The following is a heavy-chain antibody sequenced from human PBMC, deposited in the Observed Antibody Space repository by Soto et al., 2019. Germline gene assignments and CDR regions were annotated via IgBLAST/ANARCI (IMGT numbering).Heavy chain of an antibody. CDR3: ARDPENWNYFDY. Sequence: GASVKVSCKASGGTFSSYAISWVRQAPGQGLEWMGGIIPIFGTANYAQKFQGRVTITVDKSTSTAYMELSSLRSEDTAVYYCARDPENWNYFDYWGQGTLVTVSS. CDR2: IIPIFGTA. D-gene: IGHD1-1*01. J-gene: IGHJ4*02. V-gene: IGHV1-69*06. CDR1: GGTFSSYA.